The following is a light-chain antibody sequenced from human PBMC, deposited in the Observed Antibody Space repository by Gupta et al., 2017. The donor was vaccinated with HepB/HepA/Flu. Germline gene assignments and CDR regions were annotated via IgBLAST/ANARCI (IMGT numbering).Light chain of an antibody. V-gene: IGKV3-11*01. CDR1: QSVSSY. CDR2: DAS. Sequence: DIVLTQSPATLSLSPGERATLSCRASQSVSSYLAWYQQKPGQAPRLLIYDASNRATGSPARCSGSGSGTDYTLTISSREQEDFSVYYCQQHSDSPPFTFGHGTKVDIK. J-gene: IGKJ3*01. CDR3: QQHSDSPPFT.